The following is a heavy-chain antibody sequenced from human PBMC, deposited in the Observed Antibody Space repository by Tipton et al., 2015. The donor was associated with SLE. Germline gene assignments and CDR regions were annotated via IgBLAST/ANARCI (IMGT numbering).Heavy chain of an antibody. D-gene: IGHD4-17*01. CDR1: GGSFSGYY. J-gene: IGHJ5*02. Sequence: TLSLTCAVYGGSFSGYYWSWIRQPPGKGLEWIGEINHSGSTNYNPSLKSRVTISVDTSKNQFSLKLSSVTAADPAVYYCSGTYCGDYVWLDPCGHGFGVTVS. CDR3: SGTYCGDYVWLDP. CDR2: INHSGST. V-gene: IGHV4-34*01.